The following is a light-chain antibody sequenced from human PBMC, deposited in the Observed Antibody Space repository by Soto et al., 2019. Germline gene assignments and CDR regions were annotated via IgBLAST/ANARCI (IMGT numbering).Light chain of an antibody. CDR2: EVS. CDR3: SSYTSSTTFYV. Sequence: QSVLTQPASVSGSPGQSITITCTGTTSDVGTYNYVSWYQRHPGKAPQRIIYEVSNRPSGVSNRFSGSKSGNTASLTISGLQADDEADYYCSSYTSSTTFYVFGTGTKLTVL. J-gene: IGLJ1*01. V-gene: IGLV2-14*01. CDR1: TSDVGTYNY.